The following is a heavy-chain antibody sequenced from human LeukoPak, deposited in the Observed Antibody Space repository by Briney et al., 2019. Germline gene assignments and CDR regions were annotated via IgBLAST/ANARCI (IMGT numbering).Heavy chain of an antibody. CDR3: ARPSAGGGWLNWYFDL. CDR2: IYYSGST. J-gene: IGHJ2*01. D-gene: IGHD6-19*01. V-gene: IGHV4-39*01. Sequence: SETLSLTCTVSGGSISSSSYYWGWIRQPPGKGLEWIGSIYYSGSTYQNPSLKSLATISVDTSKNQFSLNLSSVTAADTALYYCARPSAGGGWLNWYFDLWGRGTLVTVSS. CDR1: GGSISSSSYY.